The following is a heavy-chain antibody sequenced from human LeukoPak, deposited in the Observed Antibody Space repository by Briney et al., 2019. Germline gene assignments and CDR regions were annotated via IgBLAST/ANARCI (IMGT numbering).Heavy chain of an antibody. Sequence: SETLSLTCTVSGGSISSYYWSWIRQPPGKGLEWIGYIYYRGSTTYNPSLKSRVTIPVDTSKNQFSLKLSSVTAADTAVYYCARGYYDILTGYYNWFDPWGQGTLVTVSS. J-gene: IGHJ5*02. D-gene: IGHD3-9*01. CDR1: GGSISSYY. V-gene: IGHV4-59*01. CDR3: ARGYYDILTGYYNWFDP. CDR2: IYYRGST.